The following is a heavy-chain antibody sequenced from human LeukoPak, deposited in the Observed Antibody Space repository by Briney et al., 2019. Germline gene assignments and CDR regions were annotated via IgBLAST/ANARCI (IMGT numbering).Heavy chain of an antibody. CDR3: ARHSKDYYDSSGYYYVGDNWFDP. CDR1: GYSFTSYW. D-gene: IGHD3-22*01. V-gene: IGHV5-51*01. CDR2: IYPGDSDT. J-gene: IGHJ5*02. Sequence: GESLKISCXGSGYSFTSYWIGWVRQMPGKGLEWMGIIYPGDSDTRYSPSFQGQVTISADKSISTAYLQWSSLKASDTAMYYCARHSKDYYDSSGYYYVGDNWFDPWGQGTLVTVSS.